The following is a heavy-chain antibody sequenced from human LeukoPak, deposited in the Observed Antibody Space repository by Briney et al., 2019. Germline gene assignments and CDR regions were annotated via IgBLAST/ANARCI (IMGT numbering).Heavy chain of an antibody. J-gene: IGHJ6*03. Sequence: PGGSLRLSCAASGFTFSSYWMSWVRQAPGKGLEWVANIKQDGSEKYCVDSVKGRFTISRDNAKNSLYLQMNSLRAEDTAVYYCAREILVISYYYYYYMDVWGKGTTVTVSS. CDR3: AREILVISYYYYYYMDV. D-gene: IGHD3-22*01. V-gene: IGHV3-7*01. CDR1: GFTFSSYW. CDR2: IKQDGSEK.